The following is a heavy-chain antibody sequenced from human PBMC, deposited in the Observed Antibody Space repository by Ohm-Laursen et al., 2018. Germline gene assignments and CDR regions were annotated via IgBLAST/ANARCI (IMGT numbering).Heavy chain of an antibody. Sequence: SLRLSCSASGFIFSSYEMNWVRQAPGRGLECVSSITGNDNSYYADSVKGRFTISRDNARNSLYLQMSSLRVEDTAVYYCARDRDWAIDYWGQGTLVTVSS. D-gene: IGHD3/OR15-3a*01. CDR3: ARDRDWAIDY. CDR2: ITGNDNS. J-gene: IGHJ4*02. CDR1: GFIFSSYE. V-gene: IGHV3-48*03.